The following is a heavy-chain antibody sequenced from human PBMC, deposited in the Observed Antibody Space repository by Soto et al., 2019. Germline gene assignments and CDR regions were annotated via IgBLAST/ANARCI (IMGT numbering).Heavy chain of an antibody. V-gene: IGHV3-23*01. D-gene: IGHD3-3*01. J-gene: IGHJ4*02. CDR1: GFTFSNFA. CDR2: ISGGSDTT. Sequence: GGSLRLSCAASGFTFSNFAMHWVRQAPGKGLEWVSTISGGSDTTYYAASVKGRFTIPRDNSKNTLYQQMNSLRAEYLAVYYWGKVLFAVAGAFGYWGRGPVVTVS. CDR3: GKVLFAVAGAFGY.